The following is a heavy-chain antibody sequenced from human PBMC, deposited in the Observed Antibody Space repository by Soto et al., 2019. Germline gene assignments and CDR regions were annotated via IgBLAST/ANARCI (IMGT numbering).Heavy chain of an antibody. J-gene: IGHJ6*03. CDR3: ASRRATGTRVYYYYYYMDV. CDR1: GFTFSSYW. CDR2: INSDGSST. Sequence: GGSLRLSCAASGFTFSSYWMHWVRQAPGKGLVWVSRINSDGSSTSYADSVKGRFTISRDNAKNTLYLQMNSLRAEDTAVYYCASRRATGTRVYYYYYYMDVWGKGTTVTVSS. V-gene: IGHV3-74*01. D-gene: IGHD1-7*01.